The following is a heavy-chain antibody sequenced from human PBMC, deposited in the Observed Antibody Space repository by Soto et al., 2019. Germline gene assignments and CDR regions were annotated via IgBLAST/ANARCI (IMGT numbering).Heavy chain of an antibody. CDR3: AKDQRDSWTGGLFDP. CDR2: ISGSGGST. J-gene: IGHJ5*02. Sequence: PGGSLRLSCAASGFTFSSYAMSWVRQAPGEGLEWVSAISGSGGSTYYADSVKGRFTISRDNSKNTLYLQMNSLRAEDTAVYYCAKDQRDSWTGGLFDPWGQGTLVTVSS. V-gene: IGHV3-23*01. CDR1: GFTFSSYA. D-gene: IGHD3-3*01.